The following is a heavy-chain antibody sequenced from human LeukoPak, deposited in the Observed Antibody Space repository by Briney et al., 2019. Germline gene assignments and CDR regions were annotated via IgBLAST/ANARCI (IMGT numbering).Heavy chain of an antibody. Sequence: GGSLRLSCAASGLTISNNYMGCVRQAPGKGLEWVSLIYSGGSTYSADSVKGRFTISRDNSKNTLHLQMNSLRVEDTAVYYCARDTDYYGSGRHGYFDHWGQGTLVTVSS. V-gene: IGHV3-66*01. CDR3: ARDTDYYGSGRHGYFDH. CDR1: GLTISNNY. D-gene: IGHD3-10*01. CDR2: IYSGGST. J-gene: IGHJ1*01.